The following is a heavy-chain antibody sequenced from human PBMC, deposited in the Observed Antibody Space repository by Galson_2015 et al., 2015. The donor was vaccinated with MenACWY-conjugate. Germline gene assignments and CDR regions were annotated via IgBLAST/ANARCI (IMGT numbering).Heavy chain of an antibody. J-gene: IGHJ5*01. CDR3: TRGSYDYGRFDT. V-gene: IGHV3-74*01. CDR1: GFTFNQYW. D-gene: IGHD4-17*01. Sequence: SLRLSCAASGFTFNQYWMHWVRQAPGKGLVWVSRISPDGSVTNYADSVKGRFTLSRDNAKNTLYLQMNCLRGEDTAVYYCTRGSYDYGRFDTWGHGTLVTVSS. CDR2: ISPDGSVT.